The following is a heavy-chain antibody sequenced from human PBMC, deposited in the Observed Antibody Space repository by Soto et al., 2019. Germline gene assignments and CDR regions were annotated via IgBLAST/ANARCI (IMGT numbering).Heavy chain of an antibody. CDR2: TYYRSKWYY. CDR1: GDSVSSNSAG. D-gene: IGHD1-26*01. J-gene: IGHJ4*01. CDR3: ARGEQYSGRIFDY. Sequence: SQTLSLTCAITGDSVSSNSAGLSLVRQSPSRGLEWLGRTYYRSKWYYEYAVSVRGRITINPDTSKNQYSLQLNSATPEDTAVYFCARGEQYSGRIFDYWGQGTLVTVSS. V-gene: IGHV6-1*01.